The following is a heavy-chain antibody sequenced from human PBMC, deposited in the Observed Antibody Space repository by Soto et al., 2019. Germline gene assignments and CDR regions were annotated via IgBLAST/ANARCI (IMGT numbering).Heavy chain of an antibody. D-gene: IGHD6-13*01. Sequence: QVQLVQSGAEVKKPGSSVKVSCQASGGTFSTYTIIWVRQAPGQGLEWMGRILPMLDITNSAQRFQGRVTITADKSTSTAYLELSSLRSEDTAVYYCTLGSWSAETFDIWGRGTMVTVSS. V-gene: IGHV1-69*02. J-gene: IGHJ3*02. CDR3: TLGSWSAETFDI. CDR1: GGTFSTYT. CDR2: ILPMLDIT.